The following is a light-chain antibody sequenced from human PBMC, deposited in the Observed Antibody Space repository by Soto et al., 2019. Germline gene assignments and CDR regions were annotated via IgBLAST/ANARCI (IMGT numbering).Light chain of an antibody. Sequence: AIRMTQSPSSLSASTGDRVTITCRASQGISSYLAWYQQKPGKAPKLLIYAASTLQSGVPSRFSGSGSGTDFTLTISCLQSEDFATYYCQQYYSYPGIFGPGTKVDIK. CDR2: AAS. CDR1: QGISSY. J-gene: IGKJ3*01. V-gene: IGKV1-8*01. CDR3: QQYYSYPGI.